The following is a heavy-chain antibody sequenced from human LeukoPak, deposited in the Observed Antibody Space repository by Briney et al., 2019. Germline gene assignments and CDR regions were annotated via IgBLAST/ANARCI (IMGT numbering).Heavy chain of an antibody. CDR2: INSDGSST. J-gene: IGHJ4*02. CDR1: GFTFSSYW. CDR3: ARRIAAAAAPYYFDY. Sequence: GGSLRLSCVASGFTFSSYWMHWVRQAPGKGLLWVSRINSDGSSTSYADSVKGRFTISRDNAKNTLYLQMNSLRAEDTAVYYCARRIAAAAAPYYFDYWGQGTLVTVSS. V-gene: IGHV3-74*01. D-gene: IGHD6-13*01.